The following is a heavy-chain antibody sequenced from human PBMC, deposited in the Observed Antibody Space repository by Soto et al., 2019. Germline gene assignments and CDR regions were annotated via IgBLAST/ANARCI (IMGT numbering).Heavy chain of an antibody. CDR2: ISYDGSNK. J-gene: IGHJ5*02. CDR3: AKDTLGP. V-gene: IGHV3-30*18. Sequence: GGSLRLSCAASGFTFSSYGMHWVRQAPGKGLEWVAVISYDGSNKYYADSVKGRFTISRDNSKNTLYLQMNSLRAEDTAVYYCAKDTLGPWGQGTLVTVSS. CDR1: GFTFSSYG. D-gene: IGHD2-15*01.